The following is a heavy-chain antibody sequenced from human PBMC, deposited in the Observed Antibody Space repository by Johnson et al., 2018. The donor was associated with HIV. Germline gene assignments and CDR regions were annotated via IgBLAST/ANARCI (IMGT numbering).Heavy chain of an antibody. J-gene: IGHJ3*02. CDR2: IKQDGSEK. Sequence: VQLVESGGGLVQPGGSLRLSCEASGFTFSLYWMTWVRQAPGKGLEWVANIKQDGSEKHYVDSVKGRFTISRDNAKNSLYLQMDSLRAEDTALYYCARDETQRRYALTAFDMWGQGTMVTVSS. D-gene: IGHD6-25*01. CDR3: ARDETQRRYALTAFDM. CDR1: GFTFSLYW. V-gene: IGHV3-7*05.